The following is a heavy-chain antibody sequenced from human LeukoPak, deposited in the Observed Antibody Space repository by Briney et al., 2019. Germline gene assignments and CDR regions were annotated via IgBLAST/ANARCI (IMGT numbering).Heavy chain of an antibody. D-gene: IGHD3-22*01. J-gene: IGHJ4*02. Sequence: PGESLRLSCAASGFSFSDYAMNWVRQAPGQGQEWVSYISSSGDIIYYADSVRGRFTISRDNAKNSLYLQMNSLRAEDTAVYYCAGNTGSGFHFFDYWGQGTLVTVSS. CDR3: AGNTGSGFHFFDY. V-gene: IGHV3-48*03. CDR2: ISSSGDII. CDR1: GFSFSDYA.